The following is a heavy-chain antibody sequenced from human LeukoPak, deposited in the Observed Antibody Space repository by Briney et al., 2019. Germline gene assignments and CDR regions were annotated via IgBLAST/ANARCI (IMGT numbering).Heavy chain of an antibody. CDR3: AKGLKQLVRYYFAY. D-gene: IGHD6-6*01. Sequence: GGSLRLSCAASGFTFSRYAMGGGRQAPGKGLEWGSGISVSGGSTYYADSVKGRFTISRDNSKNTLYLQMNSLRAEDTAVHYCAKGLKQLVRYYFAYWGQGTLVTVSS. CDR1: GFTFSRYA. J-gene: IGHJ4*02. V-gene: IGHV3-23*01. CDR2: ISVSGGST.